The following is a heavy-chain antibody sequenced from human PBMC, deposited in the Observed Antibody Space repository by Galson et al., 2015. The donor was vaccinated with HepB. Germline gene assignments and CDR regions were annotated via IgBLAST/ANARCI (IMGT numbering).Heavy chain of an antibody. CDR3: ARATVRRSSGWSYDAFDI. CDR2: ISSSGSTI. D-gene: IGHD6-19*01. CDR1: GFTFSSYE. Sequence: SLRLSCAASGFTFSSYEMNWVRQAPGKGLEWVSYISSSGSTIYYADSVKGRFTISRDNAKNSLYLQMNSLRAEDTAVYYCARATVRRSSGWSYDAFDIWGQGTMVTVSS. V-gene: IGHV3-48*03. J-gene: IGHJ3*02.